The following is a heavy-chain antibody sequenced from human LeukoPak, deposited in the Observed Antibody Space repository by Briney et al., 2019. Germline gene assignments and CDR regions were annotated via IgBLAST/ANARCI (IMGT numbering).Heavy chain of an antibody. Sequence: PSETLSLTCSVSGFSISSGYFWGWIRQPPGKGLEWIGNVYTTGTGSTYYNPSVKSRVTVSSDTSKNQVSLKVNSVTAADTAVYYCARRPPSYYGSGSYYKGGFDYWGQGTLVTVSS. CDR2: VYTTGTGST. V-gene: IGHV4-38-2*02. J-gene: IGHJ4*02. D-gene: IGHD3-10*01. CDR3: ARRPPSYYGSGSYYKGGFDY. CDR1: GFSISSGYF.